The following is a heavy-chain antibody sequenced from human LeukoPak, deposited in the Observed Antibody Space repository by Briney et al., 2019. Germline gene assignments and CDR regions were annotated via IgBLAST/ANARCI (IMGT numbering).Heavy chain of an antibody. CDR1: GGTFSSYA. D-gene: IGHD2-2*01. Sequence: SVKVSCKASGGTFSSYAISWVRQAPGQGLEWMGGIIPIFGTANYAQKFQGRVTITTDESTSTAYMELSSLRSEDTAVYYCAREGRYCSSTSCPGDYWGQGTLVTVSS. V-gene: IGHV1-69*05. CDR2: IIPIFGTA. J-gene: IGHJ4*02. CDR3: AREGRYCSSTSCPGDY.